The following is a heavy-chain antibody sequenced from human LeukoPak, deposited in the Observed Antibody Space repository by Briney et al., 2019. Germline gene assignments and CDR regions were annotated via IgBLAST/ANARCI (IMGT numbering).Heavy chain of an antibody. D-gene: IGHD3-10*01. CDR1: GFTFSSYA. CDR2: ISASGGST. J-gene: IGHJ3*02. Sequence: PGGSLRLSCEASGFTFSSYAMSWVRQAPGKGLEWVSAISASGGSTYYADSVKGRFTISRDTSKNTLYLQMNSLRAEDTAVYYCAKFGLAGSGRYHDAFDIWGQGTMVTVSS. V-gene: IGHV3-23*01. CDR3: AKFGLAGSGRYHDAFDI.